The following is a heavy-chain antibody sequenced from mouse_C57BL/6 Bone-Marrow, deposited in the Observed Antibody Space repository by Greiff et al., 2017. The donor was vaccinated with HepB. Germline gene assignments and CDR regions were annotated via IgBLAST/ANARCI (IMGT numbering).Heavy chain of an antibody. D-gene: IGHD2-1*01. CDR2: IDPSDSYT. J-gene: IGHJ3*01. V-gene: IGHV1-69*01. Sequence: QVQLQQPGAELVMPGASVKLSCKASGYTFTSYWMHWVKQRPGQGLEWIGEIDPSDSYTNYNQKFKGKSTLTVDKSSSTAYMQLSSLTSEDSAVYYGVIYYGNYPAWCAYWGQGTRVTVSA. CDR1: GYTFTSYW. CDR3: VIYYGNYPAWCAY.